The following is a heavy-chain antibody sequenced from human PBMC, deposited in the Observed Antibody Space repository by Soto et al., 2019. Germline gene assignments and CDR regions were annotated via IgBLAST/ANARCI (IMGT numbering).Heavy chain of an antibody. CDR2: ISWNSGSI. CDR3: AKAWSGVNPHLDY. D-gene: IGHD3-3*01. CDR1: GFTFDDYA. V-gene: IGHV3-9*01. J-gene: IGHJ4*02. Sequence: GGSLRLSCAASGFTFDDYAMHWVRQAPGKGLEWVSGISWNSGSIGYADSVKGRFTISRDNAKNSLYLQMNSLRAEDTALYYCAKAWSGVNPHLDYWGQGTLVTVSS.